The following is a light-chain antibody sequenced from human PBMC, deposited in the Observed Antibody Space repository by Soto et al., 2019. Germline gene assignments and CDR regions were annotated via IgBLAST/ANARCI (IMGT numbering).Light chain of an antibody. CDR2: DAS. CDR3: QQYGGSPRT. Sequence: EIVLTQSACTLSLSPGERATLSWRASQSVSSSYLAWYQQKPGQAPRLVIHDASSRATGIPDRFSGSGYGTDFNLTISRLEPEDFAVYYCQQYGGSPRTFGQGTKVDIK. CDR1: QSVSSSY. V-gene: IGKV3-20*01. J-gene: IGKJ1*01.